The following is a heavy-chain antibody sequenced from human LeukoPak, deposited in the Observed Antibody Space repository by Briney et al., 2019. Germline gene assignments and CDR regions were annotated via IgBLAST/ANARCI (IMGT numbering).Heavy chain of an antibody. CDR3: TTDHDYTKGFDP. J-gene: IGHJ5*02. Sequence: GGSLRLSCAASRFSRFIFSNAWMYWVRQAPGKGLEWVGRLKSKVDGGEVDYAAPVKGRFTMSRDDSKETLYLQMKSLKIEDTAVYYCTTDHDYTKGFDPWGQGTLVTVSS. CDR2: LKSKVDGGEV. D-gene: IGHD4-11*01. CDR1: RFSRFIFSNAW. V-gene: IGHV3-15*05.